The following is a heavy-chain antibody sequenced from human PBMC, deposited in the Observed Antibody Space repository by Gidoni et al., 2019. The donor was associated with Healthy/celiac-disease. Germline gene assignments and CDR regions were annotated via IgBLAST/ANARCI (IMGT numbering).Heavy chain of an antibody. CDR2: IKSKTDGGTT. Sequence: EVQLVESGGGLVKPGGSLRLSCAASGFTFRNAWMSWVRQAPGKGLEWVGRIKSKTDGGTTDYAAPVKGRFTISRDDSKNTLYLQMNSLKTEDTAVYYCTTDWDSELLGPNFDYWGQGTLVTVSS. J-gene: IGHJ4*02. CDR3: TTDWDSELLGPNFDY. D-gene: IGHD1-26*01. V-gene: IGHV3-15*01. CDR1: GFTFRNAW.